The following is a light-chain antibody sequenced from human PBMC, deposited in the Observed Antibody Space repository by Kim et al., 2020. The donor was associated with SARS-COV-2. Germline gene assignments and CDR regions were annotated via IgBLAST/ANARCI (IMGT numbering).Light chain of an antibody. CDR1: QSVSSSY. CDR2: GAS. V-gene: IGKV3-20*01. Sequence: EIVLTQSPGTLSLSPGERATLSCRASQSVSSSYLAWYQQKPGQPPRLLIYGASSRATGIPDRFSGSGSGTDFTLTISRLEPEDFAVYYCQQYGSSPEWTFGQGTKLEI. J-gene: IGKJ1*01. CDR3: QQYGSSPEWT.